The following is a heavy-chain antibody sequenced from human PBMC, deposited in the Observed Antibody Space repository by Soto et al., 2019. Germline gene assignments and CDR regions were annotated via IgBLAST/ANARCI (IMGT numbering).Heavy chain of an antibody. CDR1: GDSVSSNSAA. D-gene: IGHD3-10*01. Sequence: SQTLSLPCALSGDSVSSNSAAWNWIRQSPSRGLEWLGRTYYRSKWYNDYAVSVKSRITINPDTSKNQFSLQLNSVTPEDTAVYYCARERITMVRGVIRVDYYYYGMDVWGQGTTVTSP. V-gene: IGHV6-1*01. CDR2: TYYRSKWYN. J-gene: IGHJ6*02. CDR3: ARERITMVRGVIRVDYYYYGMDV.